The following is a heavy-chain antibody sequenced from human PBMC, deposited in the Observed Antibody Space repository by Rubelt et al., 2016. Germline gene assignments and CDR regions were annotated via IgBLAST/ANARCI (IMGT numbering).Heavy chain of an antibody. J-gene: IGHJ5*02. CDR2: VNHSGST. V-gene: IGHV4-34*01. D-gene: IGHD6-13*01. Sequence: QVQLQQWGAGLLKPSETLSLTCAVYGGSFSGYYWSWIRQPPGMGLEWIGEVNHSGSTNYNPSLKSRVTISVDTSKNQSCRKLSAVTAADTAVYYCARGLARAAAAPRRLWFDPWGQGTLVTVSS. CDR3: ARGLARAAAAPRRLWFDP. CDR1: GGSFSGYY.